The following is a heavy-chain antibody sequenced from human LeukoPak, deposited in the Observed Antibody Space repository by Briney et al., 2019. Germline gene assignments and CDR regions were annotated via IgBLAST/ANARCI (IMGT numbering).Heavy chain of an antibody. CDR2: ISGSGGST. V-gene: IGHV3-23*01. J-gene: IGHJ4*02. CDR1: GFTFINYA. D-gene: IGHD2-21*02. CDR3: AKEEDAVVTALVNY. Sequence: GGSLRLSCAASGFTFINYAMSWVRQAPGKGLAWVSAISGSGGSTYYADSVKGRFTIPRDNSKNTLYLQMNSLRAEDTAVYYCAKEEDAVVTALVNYWGQGTLVTVSS.